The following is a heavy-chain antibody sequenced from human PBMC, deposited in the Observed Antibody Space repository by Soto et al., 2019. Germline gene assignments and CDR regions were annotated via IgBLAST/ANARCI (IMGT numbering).Heavy chain of an antibody. D-gene: IGHD6-19*01. V-gene: IGHV1-3*01. J-gene: IGHJ4*02. Sequence: ASVKVSCKASGYTFTSYGIHWVRQAPGQRLEWMGWINAANGDTSYAQKFQGRVTMTRDTSTSTVYMELSSLRSEDTAVYYCARDLEAVAGTNDYWGQGTLVTVSS. CDR3: ARDLEAVAGTNDY. CDR1: GYTFTSYG. CDR2: INAANGDT.